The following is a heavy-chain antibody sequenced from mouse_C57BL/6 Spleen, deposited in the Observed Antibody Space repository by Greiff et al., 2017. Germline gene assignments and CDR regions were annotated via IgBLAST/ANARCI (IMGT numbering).Heavy chain of an antibody. V-gene: IGHV1-39*01. Sequence: EVKLMESGPELVKPGASVKISCKASGYSFTDYNMNWVKQSNGKSLEWIGVINPNYGTTSYNQKFKGKATLTVDQSSSTAYMQLNSLTSEDSAVYYCARKEIYYYGSSYEDYAMDYWGQGTSVTVSS. CDR1: GYSFTDYN. D-gene: IGHD1-1*01. CDR2: INPNYGTT. J-gene: IGHJ4*01. CDR3: ARKEIYYYGSSYEDYAMDY.